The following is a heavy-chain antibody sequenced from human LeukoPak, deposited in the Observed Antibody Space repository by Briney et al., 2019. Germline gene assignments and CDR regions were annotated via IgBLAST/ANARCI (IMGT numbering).Heavy chain of an antibody. CDR2: ISSRGST. Sequence: SETLSLTCTVSDDSFSSYHWSWLRQPPGKGLEWIGYISSRGSTSYNPSLKSRVSISVDTSKNQFSLRLNSVTAADTAVYYCARVGRGDHTWGSYSCDHWGQGTLVSVSS. J-gene: IGHJ4*02. D-gene: IGHD3-16*01. V-gene: IGHV4-59*01. CDR1: DDSFSSYH. CDR3: ARVGRGDHTWGSYSCDH.